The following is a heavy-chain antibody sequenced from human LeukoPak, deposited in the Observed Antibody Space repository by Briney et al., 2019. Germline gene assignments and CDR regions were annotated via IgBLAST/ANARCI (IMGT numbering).Heavy chain of an antibody. V-gene: IGHV3-48*03. Sequence: QPGGSLRLSCAASGFTFSSYEMNWVRQAPGKGLEWVSYISSSGSTIYYADSVKGRFTISRDNAKNSLFLQMNRLRAEDTAVYFCARGVDNYGYIFDYWGQGTLVTVSS. CDR3: ARGVDNYGYIFDY. CDR1: GFTFSSYE. D-gene: IGHD5-24*01. CDR2: ISSSGSTI. J-gene: IGHJ4*02.